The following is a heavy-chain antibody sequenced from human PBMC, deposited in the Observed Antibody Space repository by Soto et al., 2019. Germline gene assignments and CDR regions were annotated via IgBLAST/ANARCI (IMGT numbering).Heavy chain of an antibody. CDR1: GYTFTSYG. V-gene: IGHV1-18*01. J-gene: IGHJ2*01. CDR2: ISAYNGNT. D-gene: IGHD6-19*01. Sequence: ASVKVSCKASGYTFTSYGISWVRQAPGQGLEWMGWISAYNGNTNYAQKLQGRVTMTTDTSTSTAYMELRSLRSDDTAVYYCARDPRAVVRNWHFDLWGRGTLVTVSS. CDR3: ARDPRAVVRNWHFDL.